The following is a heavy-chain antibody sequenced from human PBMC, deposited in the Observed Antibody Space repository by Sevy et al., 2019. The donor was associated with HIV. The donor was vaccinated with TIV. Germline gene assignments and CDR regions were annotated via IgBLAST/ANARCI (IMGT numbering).Heavy chain of an antibody. Sequence: GGSLRLSCAASGFTFSRYDMHWVRQAPGKGLEWVGFIWYDASKKYYIESVKGRFTISRDDSKNTMYLQMNSLRPEDTAVYYCVRAGHCSRSSCYYFDFWGQGTLVTVSS. J-gene: IGHJ4*02. V-gene: IGHV3-30*02. CDR3: VRAGHCSRSSCYYFDF. CDR1: GFTFSRYD. CDR2: IWYDASKK. D-gene: IGHD2-2*01.